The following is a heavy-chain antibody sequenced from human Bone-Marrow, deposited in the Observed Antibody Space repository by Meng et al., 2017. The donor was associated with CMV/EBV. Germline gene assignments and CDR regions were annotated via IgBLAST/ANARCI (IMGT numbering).Heavy chain of an antibody. CDR2: IRHDGTNR. CDR3: AKDLLLFGGANAYFDS. V-gene: IGHV3-30*02. Sequence: GESLKISCAASGFTFDNYGIHWVRQTPGKGLEWVAFIRHDGTNRYYGDSVKGRFTISRDNSKSTVYLQMNSLRPEETAVYYCAKDLLLFGGANAYFDSWGQGTLVPVSS. CDR1: GFTFDNYG. J-gene: IGHJ4*02. D-gene: IGHD3-16*01.